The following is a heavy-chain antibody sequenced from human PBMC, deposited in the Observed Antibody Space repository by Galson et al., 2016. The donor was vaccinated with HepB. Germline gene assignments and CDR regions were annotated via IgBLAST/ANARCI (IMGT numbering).Heavy chain of an antibody. Sequence: SLRLSCAASGFVFSNFGLSWVRQAPGKGLEWVPSISTRRTTYYSDSVQGRFPISRDNSNHTLYLQMNGLKAENTAVYYCAKERLVRRIFDYWGQGTLVTVSS. CDR3: AKERLVRRIFDY. CDR1: GFVFSNFG. V-gene: IGHV3-23*01. D-gene: IGHD1-1*01. J-gene: IGHJ4*02. CDR2: ISTRRTT.